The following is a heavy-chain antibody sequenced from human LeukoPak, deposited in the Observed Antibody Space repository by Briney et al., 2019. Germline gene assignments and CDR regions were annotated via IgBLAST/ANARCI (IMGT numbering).Heavy chain of an antibody. J-gene: IGHJ6*02. CDR2: ISYVETSK. Sequence: PGGSLRLSCAASGFTFSSYAMHWVRQAPGKGLEWVAVISYVETSKYYADSVKGRFTISRDNSKNMVYLQMNSLRAEDTAVYYCAREIGDYDFWSGTRGNGMDVWGQGTTVTGSS. CDR1: GFTFSSYA. CDR3: AREIGDYDFWSGTRGNGMDV. V-gene: IGHV3-30-3*01. D-gene: IGHD3-3*01.